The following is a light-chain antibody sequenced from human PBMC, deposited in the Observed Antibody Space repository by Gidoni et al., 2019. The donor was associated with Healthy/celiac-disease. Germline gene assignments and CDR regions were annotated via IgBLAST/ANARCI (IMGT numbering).Light chain of an antibody. Sequence: EIVMKQSPATLSVSPGERATLSCRASQSVSSNLAWYQQKPCQAPRLLIYGASTRATGIPARFSGSGSGTEFTLTISSLQSEDFAVYYCQQYNNWPQAFGPGTKVDIK. CDR2: GAS. V-gene: IGKV3-15*01. CDR3: QQYNNWPQA. J-gene: IGKJ3*01. CDR1: QSVSSN.